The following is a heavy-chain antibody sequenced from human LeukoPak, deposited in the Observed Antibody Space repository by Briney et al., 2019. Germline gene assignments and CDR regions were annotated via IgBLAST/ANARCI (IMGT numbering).Heavy chain of an antibody. D-gene: IGHD3-10*01. CDR2: ISGSGGST. V-gene: IGHV3-23*01. CDR1: GFTFSSYA. Sequence: GGSLRLSCAASGFTFSSYAMSWVRQAPGKGLEWVSAISGSGGSTYYADSVKGRFTISRDNSKNTLYLQMNSLGAEDTAVYYCARDQMLFRSGRGLGYSYYYMDVWGEGTTVTVSS. J-gene: IGHJ6*03. CDR3: ARDQMLFRSGRGLGYSYYYMDV.